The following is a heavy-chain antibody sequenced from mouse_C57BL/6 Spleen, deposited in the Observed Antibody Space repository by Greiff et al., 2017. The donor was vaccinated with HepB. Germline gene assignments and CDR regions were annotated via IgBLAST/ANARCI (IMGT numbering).Heavy chain of an antibody. D-gene: IGHD1-1*01. Sequence: QVQLQQSGAELVKPGASVKLSCKASGYTFTSYWMHWVKQRPGQGLEWIGMIHPNSCSTNYTEKFKSKATLTVDKSSSTAYMQLSSLTSEDSAVDYCARSGITPADWYFDVWGTGTTVTVSS. CDR1: GYTFTSYW. V-gene: IGHV1-64*01. J-gene: IGHJ1*03. CDR3: ARSGITPADWYFDV. CDR2: IHPNSCST.